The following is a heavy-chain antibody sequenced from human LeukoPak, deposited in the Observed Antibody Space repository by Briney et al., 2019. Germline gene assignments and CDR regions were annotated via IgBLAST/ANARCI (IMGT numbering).Heavy chain of an antibody. CDR3: AGEWIQLPSGMDV. D-gene: IGHD5-18*01. CDR1: GGTFSSYA. J-gene: IGHJ6*02. Sequence: SVKVSRKASGGTFSSYAISWVRQAPGQGLEWMGRIIPILGIANYAQKFQGRVTITADKSTSTAYMELSSLRSEDTAVYYCAGEWIQLPSGMDVWGQGTTVTVSS. CDR2: IIPILGIA. V-gene: IGHV1-69*04.